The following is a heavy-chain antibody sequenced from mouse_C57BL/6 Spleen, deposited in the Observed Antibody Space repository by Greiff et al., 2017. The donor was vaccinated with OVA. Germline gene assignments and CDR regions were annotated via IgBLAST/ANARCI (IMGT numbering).Heavy chain of an antibody. Sequence: EVQGVESGPGMVKPSQSLSLTCTVTGYSITSGYDWHWIRHFPGNKLEWMGYISYSGSTNYNPSLKSRISITHDTSKNHFFLKLNSVTTEDTATYYCARGSDYGYAMDYWGQGTSVTVSS. J-gene: IGHJ4*01. CDR1: GYSITSGYD. CDR2: ISYSGST. D-gene: IGHD2-4*01. CDR3: ARGSDYGYAMDY. V-gene: IGHV3-1*01.